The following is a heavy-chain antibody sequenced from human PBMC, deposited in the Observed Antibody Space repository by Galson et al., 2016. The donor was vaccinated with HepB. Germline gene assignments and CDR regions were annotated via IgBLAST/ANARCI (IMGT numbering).Heavy chain of an antibody. CDR2: IRGSGGST. CDR3: AKGVDVWSGYYVRAYGMDV. Sequence: SLRLSCAASGFTFSSYAMSWVRQAPGKGLEWVSGIRGSGGSTYYADSVKGRFTISRDNSKNTLYLQMNSLRAEDTAVYYCAKGVDVWSGYYVRAYGMDVWGQGTTVTVSS. D-gene: IGHD3-3*01. J-gene: IGHJ6*02. V-gene: IGHV3-23*01. CDR1: GFTFSSYA.